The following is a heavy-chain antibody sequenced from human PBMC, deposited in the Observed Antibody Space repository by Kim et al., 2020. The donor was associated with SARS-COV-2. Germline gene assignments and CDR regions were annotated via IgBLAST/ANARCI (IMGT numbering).Heavy chain of an antibody. CDR1: GFTVSSNY. Sequence: GGSLRLSCAASGFTVSSNYMNWVRQAPGKGLEWVSVIYSGGSTYYADSVKGRFTISRDNSKNTLFLQMNSLRAEDTAVYYCARDGCSSTRCYGYYYYAMDVWGQGTTVTVSS. CDR2: IYSGGST. V-gene: IGHV3-53*01. J-gene: IGHJ6*02. D-gene: IGHD2-2*01. CDR3: ARDGCSSTRCYGYYYYAMDV.